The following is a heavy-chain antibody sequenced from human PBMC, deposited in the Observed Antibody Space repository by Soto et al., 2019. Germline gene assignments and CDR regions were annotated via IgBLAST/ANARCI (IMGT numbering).Heavy chain of an antibody. D-gene: IGHD2-15*01. CDR3: ARDGVVVVAATDAFDI. Sequence: GGSLRLSCATSGFTFNTYPMTWVRQAPGKGLEWVSYISSSSSTIYYADSVKGRFTISRDNAKNSLYLQMNSLRDEDTAVYYCARDGVVVVAATDAFDIWGQGTMVTVSS. CDR2: ISSSSSTI. J-gene: IGHJ3*02. CDR1: GFTFNTYP. V-gene: IGHV3-48*02.